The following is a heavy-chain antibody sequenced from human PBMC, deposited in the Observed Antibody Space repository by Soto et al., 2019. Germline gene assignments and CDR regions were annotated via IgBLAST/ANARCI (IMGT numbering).Heavy chain of an antibody. D-gene: IGHD3-10*01. CDR1: GGTFSSFT. Sequence: QVQLVQSGAEVKKPGSSVKVSCKASGGTFSSFTISWVRQAPGQGLEWMGGIIPIYGTANYAQKFQGRVTKAADAITREAYMELSSLGSDDTGADYRAIDWRAKGDVYYYYAMDVWGQGTTVTVSS. J-gene: IGHJ6*02. CDR2: IIPIYGTA. V-gene: IGHV1-69*01. CDR3: AIDWRAKGDVYYYYAMDV.